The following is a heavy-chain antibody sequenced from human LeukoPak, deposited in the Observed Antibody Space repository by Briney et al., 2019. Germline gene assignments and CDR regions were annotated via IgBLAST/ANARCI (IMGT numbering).Heavy chain of an antibody. J-gene: IGHJ4*02. CDR2: IHYSGST. CDR3: ARCYSSACSFTD. Sequence: SGTLSPSHTVSGGAISSYCWDWIRQPPGKGLEWIGYIHYSGSTKYNPSLKSRVTISVDTSRNQFSLKLSSVTAADTAVYYCARCYSSACSFTDCGQRCLVTVSS. V-gene: IGHV4-59*08. CDR1: GGAISSYC. D-gene: IGHD6-19*01.